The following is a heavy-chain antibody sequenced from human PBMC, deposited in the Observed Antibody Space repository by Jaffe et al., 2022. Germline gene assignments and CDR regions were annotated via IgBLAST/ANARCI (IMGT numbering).Heavy chain of an antibody. CDR1: GYSISSGYY. J-gene: IGHJ4*02. CDR2: IYHSGST. CDR3: ARRAGTVTSEWAFDY. D-gene: IGHD4-17*01. Sequence: QVQLQESGPGLVKPSETLSLTCAVSGYSISSGYYWGWIRQPPGKGLEWIGSIYHSGSTYYNPSLKSRVTISVDTSKNQFSLKLSSVTAADTAVYYCARRAGTVTSEWAFDYWGQGTLVTVSS. V-gene: IGHV4-38-2*01.